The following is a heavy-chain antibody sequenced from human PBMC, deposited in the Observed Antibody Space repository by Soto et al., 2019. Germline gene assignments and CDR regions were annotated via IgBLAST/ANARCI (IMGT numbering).Heavy chain of an antibody. V-gene: IGHV5-51*07. Sequence: WFHQKPRKDLEWMAIIFPGDSDTRYSPSLQGQVTISADKSISTAYLQWSRLKASDTAMYYCARRRRDILTGSPAALDYWGQGSLVTVSS. D-gene: IGHD3-9*01. CDR3: ARRRRDILTGSPAALDY. J-gene: IGHJ4*02. CDR2: IFPGDSDT.